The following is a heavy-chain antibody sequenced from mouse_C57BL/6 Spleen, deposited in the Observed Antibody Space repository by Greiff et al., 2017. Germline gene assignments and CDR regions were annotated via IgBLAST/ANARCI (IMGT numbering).Heavy chain of an antibody. CDR3: ASYDYDVYYAMDY. V-gene: IGHV5-6*02. J-gene: IGHJ4*01. Sequence: EVKLVESGGDLVKPGGSLKLSCAASGFTFSSYGMSWVRQTPDKRLEWVATISSGGSYTYYPDSVKGRFTIFRDNAKNTLYLQMSSLKSEDTAMYYCASYDYDVYYAMDYWGQGTSVTVSS. CDR1: GFTFSSYG. CDR2: ISSGGSYT. D-gene: IGHD2-4*01.